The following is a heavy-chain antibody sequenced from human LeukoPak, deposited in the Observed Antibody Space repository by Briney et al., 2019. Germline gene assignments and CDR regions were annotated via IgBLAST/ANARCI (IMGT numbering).Heavy chain of an antibody. J-gene: IGHJ5*02. CDR3: ARGPEFGGELFNNWFDP. CDR2: IKQDGSEK. D-gene: IGHD3-10*01. V-gene: IGHV3-7*03. Sequence: GGSLRLSCAASGFTFSSYWMSWVRQAPGKGLEWVANIKQDGSEKYYVDSVKGRFTISRDNAKNSLYLQMNSLRAEDTAVYYCARGPEFGGELFNNWFDPWGQGTLVTVSS. CDR1: GFTFSSYW.